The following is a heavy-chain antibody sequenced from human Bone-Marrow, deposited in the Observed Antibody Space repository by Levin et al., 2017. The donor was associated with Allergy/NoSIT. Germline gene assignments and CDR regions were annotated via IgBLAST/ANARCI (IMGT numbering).Heavy chain of an antibody. J-gene: IGHJ3*02. D-gene: IGHD2-8*01. Sequence: SETLSLTCSVSDGSIRNYYWSWIRQSPGKGLEWIGDIYHSGSSNYNPSLKSRVTMSVDTSKNQFSLTLSSVTAADTAVYFCARLYGKVAFDIWARGQWSPSLQ. CDR2: IYHSGSS. CDR3: ARLYGKVAFDI. V-gene: IGHV4-59*08. CDR1: DGSIRNYY.